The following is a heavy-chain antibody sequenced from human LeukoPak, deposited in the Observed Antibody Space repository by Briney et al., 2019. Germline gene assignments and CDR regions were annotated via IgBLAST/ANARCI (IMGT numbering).Heavy chain of an antibody. D-gene: IGHD2-2*01. CDR3: ARDKCSSTSCYFDY. CDR2: IYYSVST. V-gene: IGHV4-30-4*08. J-gene: IGHJ4*02. Sequence: SETLSLTCTVSGGSISSGDYYWSWIRQPPGKGLEWIEYIYYSVSTYYNPSLKSRVTISVDTSKNQFSLKLSSVTAADTAVYYCARDKCSSTSCYFDYWGQGTLVTVSS. CDR1: GGSISSGDYY.